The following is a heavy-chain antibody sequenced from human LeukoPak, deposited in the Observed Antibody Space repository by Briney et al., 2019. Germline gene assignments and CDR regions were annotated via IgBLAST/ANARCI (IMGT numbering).Heavy chain of an antibody. CDR1: GASISSTNNF. CDR3: AAATGYYYYCMDV. J-gene: IGHJ6*03. CDR2: IDHSGST. Sequence: SETLSLTCTVSGASISSTNNFWGWIRQTPGKGLEWIASIDHSGSTYYNPSLKSRVTISVDTSKNQFSLKLSSVTAEDTAVYYCAAATGYYYYCMDVWGKGTTVTISS. V-gene: IGHV4-39*07. D-gene: IGHD1-26*01.